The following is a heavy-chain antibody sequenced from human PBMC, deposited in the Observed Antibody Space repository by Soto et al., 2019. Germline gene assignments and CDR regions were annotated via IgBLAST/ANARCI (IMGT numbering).Heavy chain of an antibody. J-gene: IGHJ6*02. CDR2: IYPGDSDT. V-gene: IGHV5-51*01. Sequence: MPREGLEWMGIIYPGDSDTRYSPSFQGQVTISADKSISTAYLQWSSLKASDTAMYYCARQHSEGYLYDLYGMDVWGRGTTVTVS. D-gene: IGHD3-3*01. CDR3: ARQHSEGYLYDLYGMDV.